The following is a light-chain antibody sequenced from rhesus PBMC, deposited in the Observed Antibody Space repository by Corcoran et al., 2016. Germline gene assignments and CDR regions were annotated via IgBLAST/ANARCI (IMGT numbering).Light chain of an antibody. CDR2: AAS. CDR3: QHYYDNPLT. CDR1: QNIYSN. Sequence: DIQMTQSPSALSASVGDRVTISCRASQNIYSNLAWYQQKPGKAPKLLIYAASSLQTGIPSRFRGSGSGTDCTLTISSLQPEDSAAYYCQHYYDNPLTFGGGTKVELK. V-gene: IGKV1S12*01. J-gene: IGKJ4*01.